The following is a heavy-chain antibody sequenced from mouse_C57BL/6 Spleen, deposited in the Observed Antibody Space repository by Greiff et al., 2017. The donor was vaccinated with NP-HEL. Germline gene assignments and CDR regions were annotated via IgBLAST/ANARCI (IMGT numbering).Heavy chain of an antibody. CDR2: IYPGDGDT. CDR1: GYAFSSYW. V-gene: IGHV1-80*01. Sequence: QVQLQQSGAELVKPGASVKISCKASGYAFSSYWMNWVKQRPGKGLEWIGQIYPGDGDTNYNGKFKGKATLTADKSSSTAYMQLSSLTSEDSAVYFCASRPLADGEAMDYWVQGTSVTVSS. D-gene: IGHD6-1*01. J-gene: IGHJ4*01. CDR3: ASRPLADGEAMDY.